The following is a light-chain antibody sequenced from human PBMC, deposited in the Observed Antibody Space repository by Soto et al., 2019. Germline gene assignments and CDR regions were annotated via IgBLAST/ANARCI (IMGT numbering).Light chain of an antibody. V-gene: IGKV3-15*01. CDR2: DAS. CDR1: QSVSSD. CDR3: QQYGSSPPRT. Sequence: EMVMTQSPATLSVSPGERATLSYRASQSVSSDLAWYQQKPGQAPRLLIYDASTRATGISARFSGSGSGTEFTLTISRLEPEDFAVYYCQQYGSSPPRTFGQGTKVDI. J-gene: IGKJ1*01.